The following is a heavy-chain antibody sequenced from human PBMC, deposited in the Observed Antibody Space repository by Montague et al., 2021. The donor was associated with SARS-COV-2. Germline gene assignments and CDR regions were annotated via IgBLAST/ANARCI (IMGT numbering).Heavy chain of an antibody. CDR1: GFTFSNYD. D-gene: IGHD3-16*02. Sequence: SLRLSCAASGFTFSNYDMNWVRQAPGKGPERISYISTSAYTTSYAGSVKGRFTISRDNGKNSLYLQVNSLRVEDTAVYYCTRDYRSIVGDGLDIWGQGTKVTVSS. V-gene: IGHV3-48*03. J-gene: IGHJ3*02. CDR2: ISTSAYTT. CDR3: TRDYRSIVGDGLDI.